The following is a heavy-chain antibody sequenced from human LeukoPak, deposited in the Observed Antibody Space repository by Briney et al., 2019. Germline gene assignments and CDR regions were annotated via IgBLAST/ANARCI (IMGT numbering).Heavy chain of an antibody. CDR2: IYYSGST. Sequence: AETLSLTCTVSGGSISTYYWSWIRQPPGKGLEWIGYIYYSGSTNYNPSLKSRVTISVDTSKNQFSLKLSSVTAADTAVCYCARGGSGSSDYWGQGTLVTVSS. J-gene: IGHJ4*02. CDR3: ARGGSGSSDY. CDR1: GGSISTYY. V-gene: IGHV4-59*01. D-gene: IGHD1-26*01.